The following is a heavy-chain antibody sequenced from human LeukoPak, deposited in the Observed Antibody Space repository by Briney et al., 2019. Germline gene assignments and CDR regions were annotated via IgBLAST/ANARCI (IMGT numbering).Heavy chain of an antibody. J-gene: IGHJ4*02. CDR3: ARGVGYYDSSGTIDY. V-gene: IGHV3-33*08. CDR2: VWYDGSKK. D-gene: IGHD3-22*01. CDR1: GFTFSGFA. Sequence: GGSLRLSCAASGFTFSGFAMHWVRQAPGKGLEWVAVVWYDGSKKYSADSVKGRITISRDDSKNTLYLQMNSLRAEDTAVYYCARGVGYYDSSGTIDYWGQGTLVTVSS.